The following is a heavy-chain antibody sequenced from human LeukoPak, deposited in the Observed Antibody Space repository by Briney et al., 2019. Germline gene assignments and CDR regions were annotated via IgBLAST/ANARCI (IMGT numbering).Heavy chain of an antibody. CDR2: IYYSGST. CDR1: GGSISSGGYY. J-gene: IGHJ6*02. Sequence: PSETLSLTCTVSGGSISSGGYYWSWIRQHPGKGLEWIGYIYYSGSTYYNPSLKSRVTISVDTSKNQFSLKLSSVTAADTAVCYCARSLGSLGGYGMDVWGQGTTVTVSS. D-gene: IGHD1-26*01. CDR3: ARSLGSLGGYGMDV. V-gene: IGHV4-31*03.